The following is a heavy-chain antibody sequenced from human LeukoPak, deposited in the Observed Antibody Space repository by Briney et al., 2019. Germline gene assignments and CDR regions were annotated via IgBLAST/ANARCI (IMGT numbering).Heavy chain of an antibody. D-gene: IGHD3-22*01. V-gene: IGHV2-5*02. CDR2: IYWDDDK. CDR3: ARSPAYYYESSGYYHY. Sequence: SGPTLVNPTQTLTLTCTFSGVSLSTSGVGVGWIRQPPGKALEWLALIYWDDDKRYRPSLKSRLTITKDTSKNQVVLTMTNIDPVDTGTYYCARSPAYYYESSGYYHYWGQGTLVTVSS. J-gene: IGHJ4*02. CDR1: GVSLSTSGVG.